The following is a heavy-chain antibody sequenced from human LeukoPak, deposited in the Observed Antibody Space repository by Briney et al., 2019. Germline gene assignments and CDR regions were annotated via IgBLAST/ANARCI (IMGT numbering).Heavy chain of an antibody. CDR1: GYTFTSYG. CDR3: ARSIVVVVAATLRPDYYYYMDV. D-gene: IGHD2-15*01. V-gene: IGHV1-18*01. J-gene: IGHJ6*03. Sequence: ASVKVSCKASGYTFTSYGISWVRQAPAQGLEWMGWISAYNGNTNYAQKLQGRVTMTTDTSTSTPYMELRSLRSDDTAVYYCARSIVVVVAATLRPDYYYYMDVWGKGTTVTVSS. CDR2: ISAYNGNT.